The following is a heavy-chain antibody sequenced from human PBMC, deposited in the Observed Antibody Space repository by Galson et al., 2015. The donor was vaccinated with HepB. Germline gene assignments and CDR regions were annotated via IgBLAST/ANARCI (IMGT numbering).Heavy chain of an antibody. CDR3: APQGGAYYDSSGYYSWRSPPGLPGEYYFDY. D-gene: IGHD3-22*01. Sequence: SLRLSCAASEFTFSTYVMSWVRQAPGKGLECVSTLRAGGGYTYYADSVKGRFIISRDNSKNTLYLQMNSLRAEDTAVYYCAPQGGAYYDSSGYYSWRSPPGLPGEYYFDYWGQGTLVTVSS. CDR2: LRAGGGYT. J-gene: IGHJ4*02. CDR1: EFTFSTYV. V-gene: IGHV3-23*01.